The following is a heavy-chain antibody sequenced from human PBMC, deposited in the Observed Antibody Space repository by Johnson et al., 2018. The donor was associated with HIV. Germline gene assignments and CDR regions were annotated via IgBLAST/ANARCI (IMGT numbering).Heavy chain of an antibody. D-gene: IGHD2-21*01. J-gene: IGHJ3*02. V-gene: IGHV3-30*02. CDR1: GFTFSSYG. CDR3: AKGLYYGGSGDYAFDM. Sequence: VQLVESGGGVVQPGGSLRLSCAASGFTFSSYGMHWVRQAPGKGLEWVAFIRYDEADKYYAASVKGRFTISRDNSKNTVYLQMSGLRVEDTDVYYCAKGLYYGGSGDYAFDMWGQGTMVTVSS. CDR2: IRYDEADK.